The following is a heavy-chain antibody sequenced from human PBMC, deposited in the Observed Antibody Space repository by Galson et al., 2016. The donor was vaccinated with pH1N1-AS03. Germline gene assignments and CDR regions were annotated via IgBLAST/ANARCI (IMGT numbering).Heavy chain of an antibody. CDR1: GFSLTTGGVG. V-gene: IGHV2-5*01. J-gene: IGHJ4*02. Sequence: PALVKPTQTLTLTCTISGFSLTTGGVGVAWVCQPPGKALEWLAHIYWNDNKLYRPSLKTRLTITKDTSKNQVVLSMTNMDPTDTATYYCARRSWDPKEGFDYWGQGTLVTVSS. D-gene: IGHD1-26*01. CDR2: IYWNDNK. CDR3: ARRSWDPKEGFDY.